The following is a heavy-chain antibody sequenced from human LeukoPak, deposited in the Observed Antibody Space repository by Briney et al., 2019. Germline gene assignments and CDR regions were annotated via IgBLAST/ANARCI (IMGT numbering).Heavy chain of an antibody. Sequence: ASVKVSCKASGGTFSSYAISWVRQAPGQGLEWMGRIIPILGIANYAQKFQGRATITADKSTSTAYMELSSLRSEDTAVYYCARPYCSGGSCYYYYGMDVWGQGTTVTVSS. V-gene: IGHV1-69*04. CDR1: GGTFSSYA. J-gene: IGHJ6*02. CDR2: IIPILGIA. CDR3: ARPYCSGGSCYYYYGMDV. D-gene: IGHD2-15*01.